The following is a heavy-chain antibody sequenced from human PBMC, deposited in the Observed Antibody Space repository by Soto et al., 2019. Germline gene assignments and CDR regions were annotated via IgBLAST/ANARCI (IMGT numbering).Heavy chain of an antibody. CDR1: GYTFTSYG. V-gene: IGHV1-18*01. CDR2: ISAYNGNT. CDR3: ARGGRHWNANSAY. Sequence: QVQLVHSGAEVKKPGASVKVSCKASGYTFTSYGISWVRQAPGQGLEWMGWISAYNGNTHYAQKLRGRVTMTTDTSTSTAYLELTRPRSDDPAVDYCARGGRHWNANSAYWGQGTLVPVSS. D-gene: IGHD1-1*01. J-gene: IGHJ4*02.